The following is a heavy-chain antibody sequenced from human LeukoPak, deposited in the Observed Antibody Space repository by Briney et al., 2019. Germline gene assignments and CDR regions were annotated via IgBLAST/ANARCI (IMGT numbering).Heavy chain of an antibody. CDR3: ARDGTETAGPFDP. V-gene: IGHV3-33*01. J-gene: IGHJ5*02. CDR2: IWYDGSNK. CDR1: GITFSRFG. D-gene: IGHD1/OR15-1a*01. Sequence: PGGSLRLSCAASGITFSRFGMHWVRQAPGKGLEWVAFIWYDGSNKYYADSVKGRFTISRDNSKNTLYLQMNSRRVEDTAVYYCARDGTETAGPFDPWGQGTLVTVSS.